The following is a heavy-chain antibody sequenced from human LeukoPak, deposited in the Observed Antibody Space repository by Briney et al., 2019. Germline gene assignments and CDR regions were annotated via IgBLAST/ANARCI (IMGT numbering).Heavy chain of an antibody. V-gene: IGHV4-34*01. D-gene: IGHD5-24*01. J-gene: IGHJ4*02. Sequence: SETLSLTCAVYGGSFSGYYWSWIRQPPGKGLEWIGEINHSGSTNYNPSLKSRVTIPVDTSKNQFSLKLSSVTAADTAVYYCARGRDGYNSWGQGTLVTVSS. CDR2: INHSGST. CDR1: GGSFSGYY. CDR3: ARGRDGYNS.